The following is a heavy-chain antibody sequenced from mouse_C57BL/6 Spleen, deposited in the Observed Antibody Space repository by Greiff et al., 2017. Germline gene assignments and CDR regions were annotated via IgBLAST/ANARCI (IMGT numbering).Heavy chain of an antibody. CDR1: GYTFTSYW. CDR2: IDPSDSYT. CDR3: ARGLGLDY. J-gene: IGHJ2*01. D-gene: IGHD4-1*01. Sequence: VQLQQPGAELVMPGASVKLSCKASGYTFTSYWMHWVKQRPGQGLEWIGEIDPSDSYTNYNQKFKGKSTLTVDKSSSTAYMQLSSLTSEDSAVYYCARGLGLDYWGQGTTLTVSS. V-gene: IGHV1-69*01.